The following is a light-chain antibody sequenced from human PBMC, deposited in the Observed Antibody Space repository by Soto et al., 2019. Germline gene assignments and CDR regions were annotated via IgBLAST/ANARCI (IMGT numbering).Light chain of an antibody. CDR2: NTY. V-gene: IGLV1-44*01. CDR1: SSNIGSHT. J-gene: IGLJ2*01. Sequence: QSVLTQPPSASGTPGQRVTISCSGSSSNIGSHTVNWYQQLPGTAPRLLIYNTYYRPSGVPDRFSGSKSGTSASLAISGLQSEDEADYYCAAWDHSLNGVVFGGGTKLTVL. CDR3: AAWDHSLNGVV.